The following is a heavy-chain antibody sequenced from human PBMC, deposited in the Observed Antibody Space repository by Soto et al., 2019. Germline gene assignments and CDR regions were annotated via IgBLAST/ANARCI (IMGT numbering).Heavy chain of an antibody. Sequence: QAQLVQSGAEVREPGASIKASCKASGYSFTSLYMNWVRQTAGQGLAWMGWIQPCTGRTGYAQKFQGRVTVTRDTSINTAYMGLTALTSYDTVFYYCARGVSVGVVYWGQGTLVTVSS. CDR1: GYSFTSLY. CDR2: IQPCTGRT. D-gene: IGHD2-15*01. V-gene: IGHV1-8*01. CDR3: ARGVSVGVVY. J-gene: IGHJ4*02.